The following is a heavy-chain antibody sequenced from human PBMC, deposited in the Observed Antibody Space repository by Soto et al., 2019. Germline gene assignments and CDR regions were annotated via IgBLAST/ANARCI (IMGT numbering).Heavy chain of an antibody. CDR1: GFTFSSYS. Sequence: EVQLVESGGGLVKPGGSLRLSCAASGFTFSSYSMNWVRQAPGKGLEWVSSISSSSSYIYYADSVKGRFTISRDNAKNSLYLQMNSLRAADTAVYYCARYCSGGSCYSHLCLVGYGMDVWGQGTTVTVSS. V-gene: IGHV3-21*01. J-gene: IGHJ6*02. D-gene: IGHD2-15*01. CDR2: ISSSSSYI. CDR3: ARYCSGGSCYSHLCLVGYGMDV.